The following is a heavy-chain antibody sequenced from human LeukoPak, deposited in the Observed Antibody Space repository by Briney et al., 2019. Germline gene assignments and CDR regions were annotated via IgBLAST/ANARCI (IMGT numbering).Heavy chain of an antibody. J-gene: IGHJ4*02. CDR2: IGHSGTT. D-gene: IGHD3-22*01. V-gene: IGHV4-34*01. CDR1: GGSLSGYY. Sequence: SETLSLTCAVFGGSLSGYYWGWIRQPPGKGLEWIGEIGHSGTTNYNPSLKSRVTISVDTSKNQFSLKLSSVTAADTAVYYCASRSGFLWGQGTLVTVSS. CDR3: ASRSGFL.